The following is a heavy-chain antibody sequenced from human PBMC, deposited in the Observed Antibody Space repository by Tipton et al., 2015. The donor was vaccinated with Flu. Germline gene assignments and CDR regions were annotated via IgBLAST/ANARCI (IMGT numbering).Heavy chain of an antibody. CDR1: GGSVNSDGYY. CDR2: VYISGRT. D-gene: IGHD1-26*01. CDR3: ARVRALHFDY. V-gene: IGHV4-61*02. Sequence: TLFLTCTVSGGSVNSDGYYWSWIRQPAGKGLEYIGRVYISGRTNYNPSLKSRLTISLDTSKNQFSLKLSSVTAADTAVYYCARVRALHFDYWGQGILVTVSS. J-gene: IGHJ4*02.